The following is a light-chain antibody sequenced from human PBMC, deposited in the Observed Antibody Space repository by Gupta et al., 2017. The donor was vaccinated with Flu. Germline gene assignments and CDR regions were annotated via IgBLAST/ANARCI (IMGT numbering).Light chain of an antibody. CDR3: QSYDSSLSGPSYV. CDR2: VNR. Sequence: QSVLTQPPSVSGAPGQRVPTSRTGRAPTIGAGYDVQWYQQVPGTAPKLLIYVNRNRPSGVPHRFSGSKSGTSASLAITGLQAEDEADYYCQSYDSSLSGPSYVFGTGTKVTVL. V-gene: IGLV1-40*01. CDR1: APTIGAGYD. J-gene: IGLJ1*01.